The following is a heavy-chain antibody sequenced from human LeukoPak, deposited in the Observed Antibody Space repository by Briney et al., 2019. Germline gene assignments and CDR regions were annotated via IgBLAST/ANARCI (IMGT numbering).Heavy chain of an antibody. D-gene: IGHD1-20*01. CDR3: ARYRVYNWNLPSYMDV. V-gene: IGHV1-18*01. J-gene: IGHJ6*03. Sequence: GASVKVSCKASGYTFTSYGVSWVRQAPGQGLEWMGWISAYSGNTNYAQKLQGRVTMTTDTSTSTAYMELRSLRSDDTAVYYCARYRVYNWNLPSYMDVWGKGTTVTVSS. CDR2: ISAYSGNT. CDR1: GYTFTSYG.